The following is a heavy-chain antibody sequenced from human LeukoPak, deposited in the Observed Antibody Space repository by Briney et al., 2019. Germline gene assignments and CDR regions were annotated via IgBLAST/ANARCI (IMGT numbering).Heavy chain of an antibody. D-gene: IGHD3-22*01. J-gene: IGHJ4*02. CDR1: GGSFSGYY. V-gene: IGHV4-34*01. CDR3: ARSRRGLVVITPFDY. CDR2: INHSGST. Sequence: SETLSLTCAVYGGSFSGYYWSWIRQPPGKGLEWIGEINHSGSTNYNPSLKSRVTISVATSKNQFSLKLSSVTAADTAVYYCARSRRGLVVITPFDYWGQGTLVTVSS.